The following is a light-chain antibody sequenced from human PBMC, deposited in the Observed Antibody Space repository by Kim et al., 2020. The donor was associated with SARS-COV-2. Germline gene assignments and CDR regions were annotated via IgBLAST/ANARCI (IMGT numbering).Light chain of an antibody. CDR1: QSVSNSY. CDR3: QQYGSSVT. V-gene: IGKV3-20*01. J-gene: IGKJ3*01. Sequence: EIVLTQSPGTLSLSPGERATLACRASQSVSNSYLAWYQQKPGQAPRLLIYGASSRATGIPDRFSGSGSGTDFTLTISRLEPEDFAVYYCQQYGSSVTFAPGTKVDIK. CDR2: GAS.